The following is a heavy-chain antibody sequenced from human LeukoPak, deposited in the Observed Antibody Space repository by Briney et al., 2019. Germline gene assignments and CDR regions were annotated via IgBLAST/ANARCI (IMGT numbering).Heavy chain of an antibody. V-gene: IGHV3-21*04. D-gene: IGHD3-10*01. Sequence: GGSLRLSCAASGFTFSTYNMNWVRQAPGKGLEWVSSITSSSSYIYYADSVKGRFTISRANSENTLYVQMNSLRAEDTAVYYCAKDLVTGSLDYWGQGTLVTVSS. CDR1: GFTFSTYN. CDR2: ITSSSSYI. CDR3: AKDLVTGSLDY. J-gene: IGHJ4*02.